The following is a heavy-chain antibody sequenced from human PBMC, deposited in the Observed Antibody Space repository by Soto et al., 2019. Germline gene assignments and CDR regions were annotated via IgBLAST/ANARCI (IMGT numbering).Heavy chain of an antibody. Sequence: GGSLRLSCSASGFTFNNYWMSWVRQAPGKGLEWVANIKQDGSGKYYVDSVKGRFTISRDNAKNSLYLQMNSLRAEDTAVYYCARNGIAARRTNWFDPWGQGTLVTVSS. V-gene: IGHV3-7*01. J-gene: IGHJ5*02. CDR2: IKQDGSGK. CDR1: GFTFNNYW. D-gene: IGHD6-6*01. CDR3: ARNGIAARRTNWFDP.